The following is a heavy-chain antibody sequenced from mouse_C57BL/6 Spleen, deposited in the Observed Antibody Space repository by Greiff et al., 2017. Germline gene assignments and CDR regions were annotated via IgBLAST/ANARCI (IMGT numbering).Heavy chain of an antibody. CDR3: TRDYYGSGWYFDV. CDR1: GFTFSSYA. J-gene: IGHJ1*03. V-gene: IGHV5-9-1*02. CDR2: ISSGGDYI. Sequence: EVKVVESGAGLVKPGGSLKLSCAASGFTFSSYAMSWVRQTPEKRLEWVAYISSGGDYIYYADTVKGRFTISRDNARNTLYLQMSSLKSEDTAMYYCTRDYYGSGWYFDVWGTGTTVTVSS. D-gene: IGHD1-1*01.